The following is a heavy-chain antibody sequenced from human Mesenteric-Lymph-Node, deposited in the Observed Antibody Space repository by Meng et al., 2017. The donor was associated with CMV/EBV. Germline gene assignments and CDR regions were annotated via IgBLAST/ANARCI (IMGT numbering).Heavy chain of an antibody. V-gene: IGHV3-7*01. J-gene: IGHJ6*02. D-gene: IGHD3-3*01. CDR1: GFTFDDYA. Sequence: GESLKISCAASGFTFDDYAMHWVRQAPGKGLEWVANIKEDGTNKYHVVSVRGRFTISRDNAKNSLYLQMNSLRVEDTAVYYCARVSSEDFWSGRYPSGCYGMDVWGQGTTVTVSS. CDR2: IKEDGTNK. CDR3: ARVSSEDFWSGRYPSGCYGMDV.